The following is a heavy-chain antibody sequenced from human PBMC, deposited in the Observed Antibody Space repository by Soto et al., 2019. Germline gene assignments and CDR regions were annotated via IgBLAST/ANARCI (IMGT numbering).Heavy chain of an antibody. CDR2: IYYSGST. Sequence: NPSETLSLTCTVSGGSISSGGYYWSWIRQHPGKGLEWIGYIYYSGSTYYNPSLKSRVTISVDTSKNQFSLKLSSVTAADTAVYYCARGYDFWSGSAGAPTEYYFDYWGQGTLVTVSS. J-gene: IGHJ4*02. CDR1: GGSISSGGYY. V-gene: IGHV4-31*03. D-gene: IGHD3-3*01. CDR3: ARGYDFWSGSAGAPTEYYFDY.